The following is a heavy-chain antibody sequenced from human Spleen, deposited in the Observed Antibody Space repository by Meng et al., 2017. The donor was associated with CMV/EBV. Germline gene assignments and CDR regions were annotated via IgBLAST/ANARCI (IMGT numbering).Heavy chain of an antibody. D-gene: IGHD2-2*01. J-gene: IGHJ4*02. CDR3: AEGFCSSTSCSGGVFDY. CDR1: GYTFTDYY. V-gene: IGHV1-2*02. CDR2: INPNNGGT. Sequence: ASVKVSCKASGYTFTDYYIHWVRQAPGQGLEWMGWINPNNGGTRYAQRFQGRVTMTRDTSISTAYMELSRLRSDDTAVYYCAEGFCSSTSCSGGVFDYWGQGTLVTVSS.